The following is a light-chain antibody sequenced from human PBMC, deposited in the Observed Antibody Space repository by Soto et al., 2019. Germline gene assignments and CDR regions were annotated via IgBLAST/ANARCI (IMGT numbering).Light chain of an antibody. V-gene: IGLV1-47*02. J-gene: IGLJ3*02. CDR1: SSNIGRNY. CDR2: DDN. Sequence: QSVLTQPPSASGTPGQRVTISCSGSSSNIGRNYVCWYQQLPGTAPKLLVFDDNQRPSGVPDRFSDSKSGTSASLTISGLRSEDEADYSCAAWDSSVSGRVFGGGTKLTVL. CDR3: AAWDSSVSGRV.